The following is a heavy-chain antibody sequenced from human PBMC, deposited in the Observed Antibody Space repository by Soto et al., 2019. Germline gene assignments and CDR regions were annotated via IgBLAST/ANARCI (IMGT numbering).Heavy chain of an antibody. CDR2: IYPGDSDT. V-gene: IGHV5-51*01. CDR3: ARLDTAMTNHYYYGMDV. D-gene: IGHD5-18*01. Sequence: PGESLKISCKGSGYSFTSYWIGWVRQMPGKGLEWMGIIYPGDSDTRYSPSFQGQVTISADKSISTAYLQWSSLKASDTAMYYCARLDTAMTNHYYYGMDVWGQGTTVTVSS. J-gene: IGHJ6*02. CDR1: GYSFTSYW.